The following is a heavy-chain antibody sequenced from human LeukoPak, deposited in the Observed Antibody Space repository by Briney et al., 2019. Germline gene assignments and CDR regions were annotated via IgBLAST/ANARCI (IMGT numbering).Heavy chain of an antibody. Sequence: SETLSLTCTVSGGSISSYYWSWIRQPPGKGLEWIGYIYYSGSTNYNPSLKSRVTISVDTSKNQFSLKLSSVTAADTAVYYCAGMDGSSWDPHFDYWGQGTLVTVSS. CDR1: GGSISSYY. V-gene: IGHV4-59*01. CDR2: IYYSGST. D-gene: IGHD6-13*01. CDR3: AGMDGSSWDPHFDY. J-gene: IGHJ4*02.